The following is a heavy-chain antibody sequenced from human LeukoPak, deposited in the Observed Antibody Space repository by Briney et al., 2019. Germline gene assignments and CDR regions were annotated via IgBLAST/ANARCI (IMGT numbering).Heavy chain of an antibody. CDR3: ARVPLPDTVSKYYYDSSNFDY. V-gene: IGHV1-2*02. D-gene: IGHD3-22*01. J-gene: IGHJ4*02. CDR2: INPNSGGT. Sequence: ASVKVSCKASGYTFTGYYMHWVRQAPGQGLEWMGWINPNSGGTNYAQKFQGRVTMTRDTSISTAYMELSRLRSDDTAVYYCARVPLPDTVSKYYYDSSNFDYWGQGTLVTVSS. CDR1: GYTFTGYY.